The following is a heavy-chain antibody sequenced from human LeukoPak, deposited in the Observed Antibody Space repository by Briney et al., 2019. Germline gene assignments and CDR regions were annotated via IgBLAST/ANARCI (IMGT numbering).Heavy chain of an antibody. J-gene: IGHJ4*02. CDR1: AFTFSNYA. CDR2: ISGSGGKT. Sequence: GGSLRLSCAASAFTFSNYAMSWFRQAPGKGLERVSVISGSGGKTYYADSVKGRFTISRDNSRNTVFLQMNSLRAEDTAVYYCAKGAEDFGDSTTDYWGQGTLVTVSS. V-gene: IGHV3-23*01. D-gene: IGHD4-17*01. CDR3: AKGAEDFGDSTTDY.